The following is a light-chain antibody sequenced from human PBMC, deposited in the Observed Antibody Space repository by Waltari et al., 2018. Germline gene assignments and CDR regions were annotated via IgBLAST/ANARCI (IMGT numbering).Light chain of an antibody. J-gene: IGKJ1*01. CDR1: QGVSSN. CDR2: GAS. V-gene: IGKV3-15*01. CDR3: QQYNNWPWT. Sequence: EIVMTQSPATLSVSPGERATLSRRASQGVSSNLAWYQQKPGQAPRLLIYGASTRATGIPARFSGSGSGTEFTLTISSLQSEDFAVYYCQQYNNWPWTFGQGTKVEIK.